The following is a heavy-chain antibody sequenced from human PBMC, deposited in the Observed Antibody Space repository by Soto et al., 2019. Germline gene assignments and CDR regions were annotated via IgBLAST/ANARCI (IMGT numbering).Heavy chain of an antibody. Sequence: SVKVSCKASGGTFSSYAISWLRQAPGQGLEWMGGIIPIFGTANYAQKFQGRVTITADESTSTAYMELSSLRSEDAAVYYCARVAVAGTSHFDYWGQGTLVTVS. CDR3: ARVAVAGTSHFDY. J-gene: IGHJ4*02. CDR1: GGTFSSYA. CDR2: IIPIFGTA. D-gene: IGHD6-19*01. V-gene: IGHV1-69*13.